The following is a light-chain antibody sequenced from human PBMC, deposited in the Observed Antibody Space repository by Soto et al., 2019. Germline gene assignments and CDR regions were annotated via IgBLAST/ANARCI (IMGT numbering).Light chain of an antibody. V-gene: IGKV3-20*01. CDR3: QQYGSSPPYT. Sequence: EIVLTQSPGTLSLSPGERATLSCRASQSVSSSYLAWYQQKPGQAPRLLIYGASGRATGIPDRFSGSGSGTDFTLTISRLESEDFAVYYCQQYGSSPPYTFGPGTQLEIK. CDR2: GAS. J-gene: IGKJ2*01. CDR1: QSVSSSY.